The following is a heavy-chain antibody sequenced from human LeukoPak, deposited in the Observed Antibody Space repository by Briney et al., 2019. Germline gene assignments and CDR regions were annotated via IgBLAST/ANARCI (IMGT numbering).Heavy chain of an antibody. D-gene: IGHD6-19*01. CDR1: GGSISSYY. Sequence: SETLSLTCTVSGGSISSYYWSWIRQPLGKGLEWVGQIYYSGSANYNPSLTSRVTISIDTSKNQFSLKLNSVTAADTAEYYCAAESERWLLRSWGQGTLVTVSS. CDR2: IYYSGSA. J-gene: IGHJ4*02. V-gene: IGHV4-59*03. CDR3: AAESERWLLRS.